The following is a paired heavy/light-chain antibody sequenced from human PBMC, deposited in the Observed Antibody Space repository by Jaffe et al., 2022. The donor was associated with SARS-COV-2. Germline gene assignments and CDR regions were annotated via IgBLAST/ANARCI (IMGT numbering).Heavy chain of an antibody. V-gene: IGHV3-30*04. CDR3: ARSGDLYDWNYYYMDV. J-gene: IGHJ6*03. CDR2: ISYDAINE. D-gene: IGHD1-20*01. CDR1: GFTFSRYP. Sequence: QVQLVESGGGVVQPGGSLSLSCAASGFTFSRYPFHWVRQAPGKGLEWVAAISYDAINEYYADSVKGRFTISRDNSKNTLSLQMNSLRADDTAVYYCARSGDLYDWNYYYMDVWGNGTTVTVSS.
Light chain of an antibody. CDR2: DKN. V-gene: IGLV3-19*01. Sequence: SSELTQDPAVSVALGQTVRITCRGDSLRSYYASWYQQKPGQAPLLVFYDKNKRPSGIPDRFSGSSSGNTASLTITGAQAEDEADYYCNSRDSSANLQGYVFGTGTKVTVL. CDR1: SLRSYY. J-gene: IGLJ1*01. CDR3: NSRDSSANLQGYV.